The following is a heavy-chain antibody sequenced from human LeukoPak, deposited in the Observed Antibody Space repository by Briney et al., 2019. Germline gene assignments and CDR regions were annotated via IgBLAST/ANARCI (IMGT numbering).Heavy chain of an antibody. V-gene: IGHV1-18*01. CDR1: GYTFTSYG. D-gene: IGHD3-9*01. CDR3: ARSEVILTGYSRSFYGMDV. CDR2: ISAYNGNT. Sequence: GASVKVSCKASGYTFTSYGISWVRQAPGQGLEWMGWISAYNGNTNYAQKLQGRVTMTTDTSTSTAYMELRSLRSDDTAVYHCARSEVILTGYSRSFYGMDVWGQGTTVTVSS. J-gene: IGHJ6*02.